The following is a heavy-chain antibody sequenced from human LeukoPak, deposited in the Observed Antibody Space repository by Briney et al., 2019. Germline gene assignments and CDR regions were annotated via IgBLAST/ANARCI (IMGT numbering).Heavy chain of an antibody. CDR2: IYTSGST. V-gene: IGHV4-4*09. CDR1: GGSISSYY. J-gene: IGHJ5*02. CDR3: ARRDSSGWVNWFDP. Sequence: SETLSPTCTVSGGSISSYYWSWIRQPPGKGLEWIGYIYTSGSTNYNPSLKSRVTISVDTSKNQFSLKLSSVTAADTAVYYCARRDSSGWVNWFDPWGQGTLVTVSS. D-gene: IGHD6-19*01.